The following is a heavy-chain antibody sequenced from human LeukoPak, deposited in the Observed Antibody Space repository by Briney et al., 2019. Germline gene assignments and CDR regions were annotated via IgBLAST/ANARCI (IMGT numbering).Heavy chain of an antibody. CDR3: ARVSHDYVWGSFRLVTFDF. D-gene: IGHD3-16*02. CDR2: TKEDGSEK. J-gene: IGHJ3*01. Sequence: GGSLRLSCAASGFRFSNYWMTWVRQAPGKGLEWVASTKEDGSEKYYVDSLRGRLTISRDNAKNSLHLQMNSLRAEDTAVFYCARVSHDYVWGSFRLVTFDFWGQGTMVTVSS. CDR1: GFRFSNYW. V-gene: IGHV3-7*01.